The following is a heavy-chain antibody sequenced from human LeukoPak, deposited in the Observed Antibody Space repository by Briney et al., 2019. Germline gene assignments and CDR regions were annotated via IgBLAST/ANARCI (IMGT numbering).Heavy chain of an antibody. CDR1: GFTFSDYN. D-gene: IGHD2-15*01. Sequence: GGSLRLSCAASGFTFSDYNMRWIRQAPGKGLEWVSSISRSGSTKYYADSVRGRFTISRDNAKNSLFLQMNSLRAEDTAVYYCARVLRYCSGGNCYSGGLGYMDVWGKGTTVTISS. J-gene: IGHJ6*03. CDR3: ARVLRYCSGGNCYSGGLGYMDV. CDR2: ISRSGSTK. V-gene: IGHV3-11*01.